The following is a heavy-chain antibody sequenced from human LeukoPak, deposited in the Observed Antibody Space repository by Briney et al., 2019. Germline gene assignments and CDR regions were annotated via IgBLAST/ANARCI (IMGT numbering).Heavy chain of an antibody. D-gene: IGHD6-13*01. V-gene: IGHV3-9*03. Sequence: GGSLRLSCAASGFTFDDYAMHWVRQAPGKGLEWVSGISWNNGSIGYADSVKGRFTISRDNAKNSLYLQMNSLRAEDMALCYCAKDSGIAAAGLDYWGQGTLVTVSS. CDR3: AKDSGIAAAGLDY. J-gene: IGHJ4*02. CDR2: ISWNNGSI. CDR1: GFTFDDYA.